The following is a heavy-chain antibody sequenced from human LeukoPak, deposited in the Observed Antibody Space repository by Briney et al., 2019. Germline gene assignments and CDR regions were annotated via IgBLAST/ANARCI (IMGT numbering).Heavy chain of an antibody. V-gene: IGHV1-8*01. CDR2: MNPNSGNT. CDR1: GYTFTSYD. Sequence: ASVKVSCKASGYTFTSYDINWVRQATGQGLEWMGWMNPNSGNTGYAQKFQGRVTMTRNTSISTAYMELSSLRSEDTAVYYCARNARDVDYGDYWGQGTLVTVSS. D-gene: IGHD2-2*01. J-gene: IGHJ4*02. CDR3: ARNARDVDYGDY.